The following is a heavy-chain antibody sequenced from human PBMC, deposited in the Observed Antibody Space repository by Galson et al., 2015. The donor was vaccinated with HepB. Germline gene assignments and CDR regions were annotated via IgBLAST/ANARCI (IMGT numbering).Heavy chain of an antibody. Sequence: ALRLSCAASGFTFISYWMSWVRQAPGKGLEWVANIKQDGSEKYYVDSVKGRFTISRDNAKNSLYLQMNSLRAEDTAVYYCARGTCGGDCSFDYWGQRTLVTVSS. CDR3: ARGTCGGDCSFDY. V-gene: IGHV3-7*03. CDR2: IKQDGSEK. J-gene: IGHJ4*02. D-gene: IGHD2-21*02. CDR1: GFTFISYW.